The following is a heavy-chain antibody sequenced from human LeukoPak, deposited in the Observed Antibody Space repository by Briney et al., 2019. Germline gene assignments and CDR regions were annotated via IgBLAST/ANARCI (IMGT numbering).Heavy chain of an antibody. V-gene: IGHV3-30*02. Sequence: PGGSLRLSCAASGFTFSRNNMHWVRQAPGKGLEWVAFIQYDGKNEYYADSVKGRFTISRDNSKNTLYLQMNSLRAEDTAVYYCASAHDYGDSIWGQGTMVTVSS. CDR3: ASAHDYGDSI. CDR1: GFTFSRNN. J-gene: IGHJ3*02. D-gene: IGHD4-17*01. CDR2: IQYDGKNE.